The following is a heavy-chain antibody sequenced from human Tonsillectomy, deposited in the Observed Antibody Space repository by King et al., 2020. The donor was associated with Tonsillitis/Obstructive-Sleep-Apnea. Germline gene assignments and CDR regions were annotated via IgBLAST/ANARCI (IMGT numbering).Heavy chain of an antibody. V-gene: IGHV3-7*03. CDR2: IKQDGTEK. CDR3: AREAWGSLAS. Sequence: VQLVESGGGLVQPGGSLRLSCAASGFTFSSYWMSWVRQAPGKGLEWVANIKQDGTEKHYVDSVKGRFTISRDNAKNSLYLQMSSLRAEDTAVYYCAREAWGSLASWGQGTLVTVSS. D-gene: IGHD3-16*01. CDR1: GFTFSSYW. J-gene: IGHJ4*02.